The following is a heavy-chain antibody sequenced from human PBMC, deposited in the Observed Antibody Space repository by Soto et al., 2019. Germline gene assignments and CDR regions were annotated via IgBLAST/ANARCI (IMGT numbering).Heavy chain of an antibody. CDR3: ARGGRGQQLVAVDH. J-gene: IGHJ4*02. V-gene: IGHV4-34*01. D-gene: IGHD6-13*01. Sequence: QVQLQQWGAGLLKPSETLSLTCAVYGGSFSGYYWSWIRQPPGKGLEWSGEINHSGSTNYNPSLKGRVTISVDASKTQFSLKPSSVTAADAAVYDCARGGRGQQLVAVDHWGQGTLVTVSS. CDR2: INHSGST. CDR1: GGSFSGYY.